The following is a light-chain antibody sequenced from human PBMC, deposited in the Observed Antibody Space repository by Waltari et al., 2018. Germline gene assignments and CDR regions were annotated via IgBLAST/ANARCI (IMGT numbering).Light chain of an antibody. CDR1: QGVGRT. Sequence: SCRASQGVGRTLAWYQQKPGQAPRLLIYGASNRATGTPDRFSGSGSGTDFSLTISRLDPADFAVYYCQHYVRLPVAFGQGTTVEIK. CDR2: GAS. CDR3: QHYVRLPVA. J-gene: IGKJ1*01. V-gene: IGKV3-20*01.